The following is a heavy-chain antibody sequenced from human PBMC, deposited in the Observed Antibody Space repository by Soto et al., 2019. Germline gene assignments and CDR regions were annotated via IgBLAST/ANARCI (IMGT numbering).Heavy chain of an antibody. CDR1: GGSISSGGYS. CDR3: PRVPGP. J-gene: IGHJ5*02. V-gene: IGHV4-30-2*01. Sequence: QLQLQESGSGLVKPSQTLSLTCAVSGGSISSGGYSWSWIRQPPGKGLEWIGYIYHSGSTYYNPSSKSRSAPSVDRSKNQSSLKLSSLTAADTAVYYWPRVPGPWCQGTLVTVSS. CDR2: IYHSGST. D-gene: IGHD7-27*01.